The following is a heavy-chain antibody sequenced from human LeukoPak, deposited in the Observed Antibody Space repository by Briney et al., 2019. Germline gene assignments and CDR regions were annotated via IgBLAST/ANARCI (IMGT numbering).Heavy chain of an antibody. J-gene: IGHJ6*03. CDR3: ARDTSDSSYYYYMDV. V-gene: IGHV1-2*02. D-gene: IGHD2-21*01. CDR2: INPNSGGT. Sequence: ASVKVSCKASGYTFTGYYMHWVRQAPGQGLEWMGWINPNSGGTNYAQKFQDRVTMTRDTSISTAYMELSRLRSDDTAVYYCARDTSDSSYYYYMDVWGKGTTVTVSS. CDR1: GYTFTGYY.